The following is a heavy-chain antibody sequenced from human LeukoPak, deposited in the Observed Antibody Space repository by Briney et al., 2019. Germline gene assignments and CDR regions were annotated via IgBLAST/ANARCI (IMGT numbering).Heavy chain of an antibody. V-gene: IGHV4-39*01. Sequence: SETLSLTCTVSGVSVISSSYDWGWIRQPPGKGLVWIGSINYSGSSDYNPSLKSRVTISVDASNNQFSLKISPVTAAATAVYYCARNFDSRGQG. CDR3: ARNFDS. J-gene: IGHJ4*02. CDR2: INYSGSS. CDR1: GVSVISSSYD.